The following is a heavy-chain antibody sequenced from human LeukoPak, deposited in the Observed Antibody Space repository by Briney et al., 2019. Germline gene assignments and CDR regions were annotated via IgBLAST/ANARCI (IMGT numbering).Heavy chain of an antibody. CDR1: GLTFSNYA. D-gene: IGHD4-17*01. V-gene: IGHV3-23*01. CDR3: TNQAEDFGDSKIHY. CDR2: ISGSGTKT. J-gene: IGHJ4*02. Sequence: GGSLRLSCAASGLTFSNYAMSWVRQAPGKGLEWVGVISGSGTKTYYADSVKGRFTISTDTSSNTVNMHMNSLSAGATAVYSCTNQAEDFGDSKIHYWGQGTLATVSS.